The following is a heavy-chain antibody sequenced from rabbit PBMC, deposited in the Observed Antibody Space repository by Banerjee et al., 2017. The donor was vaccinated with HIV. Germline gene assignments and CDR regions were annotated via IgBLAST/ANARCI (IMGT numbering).Heavy chain of an antibody. Sequence: QEQLKETGGGLVQPGGSLTLSCKASGFDFSNYYMNWVRQAPGEGLEYIGTISTGGRTYYASWVNGRFTISKTSSTTVTLQMTSLTAADTATYFCARDLAGVTGWNFNLWGPGTLVTVS. CDR3: ARDLAGVTGWNFNL. CDR1: GFDFSNYY. D-gene: IGHD7-1*01. J-gene: IGHJ4*01. CDR2: ISTGGRT. V-gene: IGHV1S17*01.